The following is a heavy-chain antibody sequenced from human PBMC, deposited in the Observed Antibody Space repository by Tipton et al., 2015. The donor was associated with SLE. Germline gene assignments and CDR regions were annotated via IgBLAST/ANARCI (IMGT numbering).Heavy chain of an antibody. CDR2: IYYSGST. V-gene: IGHV4-59*11. J-gene: IGHJ3*02. CDR1: GGPISRHY. CDR3: ARASRIGDI. D-gene: IGHD3-22*01. Sequence: TLSLTCTVSGGPISRHYWSWIRQPPGKGLEWIGYIYYSGSTNYNPSLKSRVTISVDTSKNQFSLKLSSVTAADTAVYYCARASRIGDIWGQGTMVTVSS.